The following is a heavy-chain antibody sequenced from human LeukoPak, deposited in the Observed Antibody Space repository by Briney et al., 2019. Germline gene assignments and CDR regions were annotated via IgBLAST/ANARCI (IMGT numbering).Heavy chain of an antibody. CDR3: ARQKDYGFDN. J-gene: IGHJ4*02. D-gene: IGHD4-17*01. Sequence: PGGSLRLSCAASGFTFSGYWVHWVRQAPGKGLVWVSRIISDGSSTYYADSVKGRFTISRDNAKNTLYLQMNSLRAEDTAVYYCARQKDYGFDNWGQGTLVTVSS. CDR2: IISDGSST. CDR1: GFTFSGYW. V-gene: IGHV3-74*01.